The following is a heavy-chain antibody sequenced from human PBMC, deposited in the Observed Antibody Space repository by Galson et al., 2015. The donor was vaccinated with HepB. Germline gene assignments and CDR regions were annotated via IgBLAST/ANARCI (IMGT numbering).Heavy chain of an antibody. CDR2: ISYDGSNK. D-gene: IGHD5-18*01. CDR3: ARPPLYSYGYYFDY. V-gene: IGHV3-30-3*01. J-gene: IGHJ4*02. Sequence: SLRLSCAASGFTFSSYAMHWVRQAPGKGLEWVAVISYDGSNKYYADSVKGRFTISRDNSKNTLYLQMNSLRAEDTAVYYCARPPLYSYGYYFDYWGQGTLVTVSS. CDR1: GFTFSSYA.